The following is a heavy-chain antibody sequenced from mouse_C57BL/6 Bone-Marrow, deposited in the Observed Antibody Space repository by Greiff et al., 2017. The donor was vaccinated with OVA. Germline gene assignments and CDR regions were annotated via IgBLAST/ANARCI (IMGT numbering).Heavy chain of an antibody. J-gene: IGHJ1*03. CDR3: ARGGSSYLPYWYFDV. CDR1: GFTFSDYG. Sequence: DVHLVESGGGLVKPGGSLKLSCAASGFTFSDYGMHWVRQAPEKGLEWVAYISSGSSTIYYADTVKGRFTISRDNAKNTLFLQMTSLRSEDTAMYYCARGGSSYLPYWYFDVWGTGTTVTVSS. D-gene: IGHD1-1*01. V-gene: IGHV5-17*01. CDR2: ISSGSSTI.